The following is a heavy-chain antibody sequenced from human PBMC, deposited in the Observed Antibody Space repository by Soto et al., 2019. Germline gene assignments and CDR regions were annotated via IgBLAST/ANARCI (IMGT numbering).Heavy chain of an antibody. CDR1: GRSVSSGDYY. D-gene: IGHD6-13*01. CDR3: ARRLFSSTWPSYFDY. J-gene: IGHJ4*02. CDR2: IYYSGNT. Sequence: SETLSLTCIASGRSVSSGDYYWSWIRQPPGKGLEWIGYIYYSGNTNYNPSLKSRVIISVDTSKNQFSLKVSSVTAADTAVYYCARRLFSSTWPSYFDYWGQGTLVTVSS. V-gene: IGHV4-61*08.